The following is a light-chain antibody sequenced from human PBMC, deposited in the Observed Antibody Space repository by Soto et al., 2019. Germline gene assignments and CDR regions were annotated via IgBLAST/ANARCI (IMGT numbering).Light chain of an antibody. CDR1: SSNIGSNY. J-gene: IGLJ1*01. Sequence: QAVVTQPPSASGTPGQRVTISCSGSSSNIGSNYVYWYQQLPGTAPKLLIYSNNQRPSGVTDRFSGSESGTSASLANSGLRSEDEADYYCAAWDDSLSGYVLGTGSKLTV. CDR2: SNN. CDR3: AAWDDSLSGYV. V-gene: IGLV1-47*02.